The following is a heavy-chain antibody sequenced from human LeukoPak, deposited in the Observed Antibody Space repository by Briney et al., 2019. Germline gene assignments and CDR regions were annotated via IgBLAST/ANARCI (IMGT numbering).Heavy chain of an antibody. CDR3: ARFIYYGSGSYYYFDY. J-gene: IGHJ4*02. Sequence: PSETLSLTCTVSGGSISSYYWSWIRHPAGKGLEWIGRMYSSGSTNYNPSLKSRVTMSVDTSNNQFSLKLSSVTAADTAVYYCARFIYYGSGSYYYFDYWGQGILVTVSS. CDR1: GGSISSYY. D-gene: IGHD3-10*01. CDR2: MYSSGST. V-gene: IGHV4-4*07.